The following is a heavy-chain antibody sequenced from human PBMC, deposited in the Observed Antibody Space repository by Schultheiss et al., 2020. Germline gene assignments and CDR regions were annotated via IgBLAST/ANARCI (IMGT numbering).Heavy chain of an antibody. CDR3: AKDRGIAVVGGSYYSDR. V-gene: IGHV3-23*01. CDR1: GGSISSSN. CDR2: MSSTSGRT. Sequence: LSLTCAVSGGSISSSNWWSWVRQPPGKGLEWVSTMSSTSGRTYYADSVRGRFTISRDNSKNTLDLQMNGLRVEDTAVYYCAKDRGIAVVGGSYYSDRWGQGILVTVSS. D-gene: IGHD1-26*01. J-gene: IGHJ5*02.